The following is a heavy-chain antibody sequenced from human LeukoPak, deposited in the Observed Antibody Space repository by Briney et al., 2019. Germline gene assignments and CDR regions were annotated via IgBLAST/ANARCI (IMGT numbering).Heavy chain of an antibody. CDR1: GFTFSSTA. V-gene: IGHV3-23*01. Sequence: GGSLRLSCAASGFTFSSTAMSWVRQAPGKGLEWVSAISGSGGSTYYADSVKGRFTISRDNSKNTLYLQMNSLRAEDTAVYYCAKVGWLQGALYAFDIWGQGTMVTVSS. D-gene: IGHD5-24*01. CDR2: ISGSGGST. CDR3: AKVGWLQGALYAFDI. J-gene: IGHJ3*02.